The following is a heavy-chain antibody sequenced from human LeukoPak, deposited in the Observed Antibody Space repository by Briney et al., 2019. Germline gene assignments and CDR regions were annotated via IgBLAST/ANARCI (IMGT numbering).Heavy chain of an antibody. Sequence: ETLSLTCTVSGGSISNYYWSWIRQPPGKGLEWVANIKQDGSEYYYVDSVKGRFTISRDNAKNSLYLQMNSLRAEDTAVYYCARVGGSSSWYGGTTFFDYWGQGTLVTVSS. V-gene: IGHV3-7*01. J-gene: IGHJ4*02. CDR2: IKQDGSEY. CDR3: ARVGGSSSWYGGTTFFDY. CDR1: GGSISNYY. D-gene: IGHD6-13*01.